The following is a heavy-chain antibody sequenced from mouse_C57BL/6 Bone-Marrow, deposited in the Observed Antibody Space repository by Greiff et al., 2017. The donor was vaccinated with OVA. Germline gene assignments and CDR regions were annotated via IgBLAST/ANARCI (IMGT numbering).Heavy chain of an antibody. CDR3: ARNEDQASSYWYFDV. CDR2: FYPGSGSI. D-gene: IGHD3-2*02. CDR1: GYTFTEYT. J-gene: IGHJ1*03. Sequence: VQLQQSGAELVKPGASVKLSCKASGYTFTEYTIHWVKQRSGQGLEWIGWFYPGSGSIKYNEKFKDKATLTADKSSSTVYMELSSLTSDASAVYFSARNEDQASSYWYFDVWGTGTTVTVSS. V-gene: IGHV1-62-2*01.